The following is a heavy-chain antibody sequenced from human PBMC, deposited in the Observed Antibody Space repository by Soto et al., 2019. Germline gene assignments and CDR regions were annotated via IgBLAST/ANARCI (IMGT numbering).Heavy chain of an antibody. D-gene: IGHD4-4*01. J-gene: IGHJ4*02. CDR2: IRYDGSNN. V-gene: IGHV3-33*01. CDR3: ASKEKNSIYPLDY. Sequence: QVQLVESGGGVVQPGRSLRLSCAASGFTFSRYGMHWVRQVPGKGLEWVAVIRYDGSNNYYADSVKGRFTISRDNSKNPLYLQKSSLGAEDTIDYCWASKEKNSIYPLDYWGQGTLVTVSS. CDR1: GFTFSRYG.